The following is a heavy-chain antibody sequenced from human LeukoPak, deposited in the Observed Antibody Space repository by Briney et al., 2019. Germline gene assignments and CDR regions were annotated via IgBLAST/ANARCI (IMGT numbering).Heavy chain of an antibody. Sequence: GGSLRLSCAAPGFTFSNTWMNWVRQAPGKGLEWVGLIKSKVDGGTTDYAAPVKGRFAISRDDSKNTLYLQMNSLKTEDTAVYYCTTSGARRFDNWGQGTLVTVSS. CDR1: GFTFSNTW. CDR2: IKSKVDGGTT. J-gene: IGHJ4*02. D-gene: IGHD1-26*01. CDR3: TTSGARRFDN. V-gene: IGHV3-15*01.